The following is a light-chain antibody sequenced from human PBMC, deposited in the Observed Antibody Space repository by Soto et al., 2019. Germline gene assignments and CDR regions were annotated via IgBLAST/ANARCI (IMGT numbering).Light chain of an antibody. Sequence: IQMTQSPSSVSASVGDTVTITCRASQGIGSWLAWYHQIPGKAPKLLIYSASSLQSGTPSRFTVRGSGAAFTLTITNLQPEDIATYYCQQYSHLITLGQGTRLEIK. CDR3: QQYSHLIT. CDR2: SAS. V-gene: IGKV1-12*01. J-gene: IGKJ5*01. CDR1: QGIGSW.